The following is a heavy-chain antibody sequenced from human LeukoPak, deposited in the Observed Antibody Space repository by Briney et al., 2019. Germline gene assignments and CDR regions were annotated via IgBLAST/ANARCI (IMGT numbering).Heavy chain of an antibody. Sequence: GASLRLSCAASGFTSSSIWMSWVHQAPEKGLEWVANINQDGREKYYVDSEKGRFTISRDNAKNSLYLQMNSLRAEDTAVYFCGSPRRGYWGQGTLVTVSS. CDR2: INQDGREK. J-gene: IGHJ4*02. CDR1: GFTSSSIW. CDR3: GSPRRGY. V-gene: IGHV3-7*01.